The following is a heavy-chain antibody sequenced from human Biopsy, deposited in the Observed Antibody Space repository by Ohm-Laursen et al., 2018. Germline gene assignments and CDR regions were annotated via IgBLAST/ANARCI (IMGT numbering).Heavy chain of an antibody. CDR2: VSYSGNT. Sequence: GTLSLTCTVSGVSISSYFWSWIRQPLGKGLEWIGYVSYSGNTKYNPSLKSRVTISADTSENQFSLKLSSVTAADTAMYYCAAYYYDSSGYFYAFHYWGQGTLVTVSS. CDR1: GVSISSYF. V-gene: IGHV4-59*08. CDR3: AAYYYDSSGYFYAFHY. J-gene: IGHJ4*02. D-gene: IGHD3-22*01.